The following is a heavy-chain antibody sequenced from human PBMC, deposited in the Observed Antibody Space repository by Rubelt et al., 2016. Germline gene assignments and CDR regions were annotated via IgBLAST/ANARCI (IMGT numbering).Heavy chain of an antibody. V-gene: IGHV3-30*03. J-gene: IGHJ3*02. Sequence: GGGVVQPGRSLRLSCAASGFTFSSHGMHWVRQAPGKGLAWVAVTSHDGTNKFYGDSVKGRFTISRDNSKNTLYLQMNNLRVDDTAVYYCVRELAILHNAFDIWGQGTMVTVSS. CDR1: GFTFSSHG. CDR2: TSHDGTNK. D-gene: IGHD3-9*01. CDR3: VRELAILHNAFDI.